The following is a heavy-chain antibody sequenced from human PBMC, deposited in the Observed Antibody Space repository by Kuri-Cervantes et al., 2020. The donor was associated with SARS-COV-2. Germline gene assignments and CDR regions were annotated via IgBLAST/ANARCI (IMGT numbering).Heavy chain of an antibody. J-gene: IGHJ6*02. CDR1: GFTFSSYW. V-gene: IGHV3-30*18. CDR2: ISYDGSNK. Sequence: GESLKISCAASGFTFSSYWMSWVRQAPGKGLEWVAVISYDGSNKYYADSVKGRFTISRDNSKNTLYLQMNSLRAEDTAVYYCAKCLAGQWLVPGYYYGMDVWGQGTTVTVSS. CDR3: AKCLAGQWLVPGYYYGMDV. D-gene: IGHD6-19*01.